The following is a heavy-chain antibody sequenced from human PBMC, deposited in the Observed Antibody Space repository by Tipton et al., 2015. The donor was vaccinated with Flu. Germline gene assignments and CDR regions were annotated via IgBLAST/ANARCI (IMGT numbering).Heavy chain of an antibody. Sequence: TLSLSCTVSGGSISSGGYYWGRIRQLPGKGLEWIGYIYYSGSAYYTPSLKSRLTMSVDTSDNQFSLNLNSVTAADTAVYYCARVRDSRKIDYWGQGTLVTVSS. CDR3: ARVRDSRKIDY. V-gene: IGHV4-31*03. D-gene: IGHD3-22*01. CDR1: GGSISSGGYY. CDR2: IYYSGSA. J-gene: IGHJ4*02.